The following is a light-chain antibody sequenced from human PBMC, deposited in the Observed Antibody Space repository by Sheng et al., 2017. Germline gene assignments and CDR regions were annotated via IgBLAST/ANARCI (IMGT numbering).Light chain of an antibody. Sequence: QSVLTQPPSASGTPGQRVTISCSGSSSNIGSNYVYWYQQLPGTAPKLLIYRNNQRPSGVPDRFSGSKSGTSASLAISGLRSEDEADYYCAAWDDSLSGSYVFGTGTQGHRP. CDR1: SSNIGSNY. J-gene: IGLJ1*01. CDR2: RNN. CDR3: AAWDDSLSGSYV. V-gene: IGLV1-47*01.